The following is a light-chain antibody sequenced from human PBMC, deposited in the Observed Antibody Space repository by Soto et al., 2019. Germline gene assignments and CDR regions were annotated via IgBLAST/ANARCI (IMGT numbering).Light chain of an antibody. CDR2: DTT. Sequence: QAVVTQEPSLTVSPGGTVTLTCDSSTGAVSSGHYPYWFQQKPGQAPRTLIYDTTNKQSWTPARFSGSLLGGKAALTLSGALPEDEAEYYCLLSYTGARVFGGGTKLTVL. V-gene: IGLV7-46*01. J-gene: IGLJ3*02. CDR1: TGAVSSGHY. CDR3: LLSYTGARV.